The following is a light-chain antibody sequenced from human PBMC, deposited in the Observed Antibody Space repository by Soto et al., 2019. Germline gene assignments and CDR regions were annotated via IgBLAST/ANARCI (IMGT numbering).Light chain of an antibody. Sequence: EVVMTQSPLSLPVTLGQPASISCRSSQSLAHSDGNTYLTWFQQRPGQSPRRLIYKVSNRDSGVPDRFSGSGSGTDFSLEISRVEAEDVGGYYCMQGTYWRPWTFGQGTKVEIK. CDR1: QSLAHSDGNTY. V-gene: IGKV2-30*02. CDR2: KVS. CDR3: MQGTYWRPWT. J-gene: IGKJ1*01.